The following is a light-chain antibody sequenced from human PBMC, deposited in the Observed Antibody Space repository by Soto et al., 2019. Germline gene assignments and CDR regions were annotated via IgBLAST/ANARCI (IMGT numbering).Light chain of an antibody. Sequence: QSALTQPASVSGSPGQSITISCTGTSSDVGGYNFGSWYQHHPGKAPKLIIYEVSNRPSGVSYRFSASKSGYTASLTIFVLQAEDDADYCCSSHTNSIVLMLFGGGTNLTVL. V-gene: IGLV2-14*01. CDR3: SSHTNSIVLML. J-gene: IGLJ2*01. CDR1: SSDVGGYNF. CDR2: EVS.